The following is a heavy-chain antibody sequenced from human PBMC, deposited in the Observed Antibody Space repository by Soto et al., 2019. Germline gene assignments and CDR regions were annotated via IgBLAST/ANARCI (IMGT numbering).Heavy chain of an antibody. V-gene: IGHV5-51*01. CDR1: GYSFTSYW. CDR2: IYPGDSDT. Sequence: GESLKISCTGVGYSFTSYWIGWVRQMPGKGLEWMGIIYPGDSDTRYSPSFQGQVTFSADKSITTSYLQWSSLKASDTAMYYCARGYCTTTICDPWFDPWGQGILVTVSS. J-gene: IGHJ5*02. D-gene: IGHD2-2*01. CDR3: ARGYCTTTICDPWFDP.